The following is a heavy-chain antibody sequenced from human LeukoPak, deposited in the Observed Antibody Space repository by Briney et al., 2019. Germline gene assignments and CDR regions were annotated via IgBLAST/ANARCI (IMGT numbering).Heavy chain of an antibody. CDR3: ARGGVVTTTPRFDP. CDR2: IYHTGST. Sequence: SETLSLTCTVSHGSIRSGGYYWSWLRQHPEKGLECIGHIYHTGSTHYNASLKSRLTMSVDTSRNQFSLRLDSVTVADTAVYYCARGGVVTTTPRFDPWGQGTLVIVSS. J-gene: IGHJ5*02. V-gene: IGHV4-31*03. D-gene: IGHD1-1*01. CDR1: HGSIRSGGYY.